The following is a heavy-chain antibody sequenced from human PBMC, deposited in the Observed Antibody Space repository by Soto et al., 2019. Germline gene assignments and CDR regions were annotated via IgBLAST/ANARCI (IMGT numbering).Heavy chain of an antibody. CDR2: ISYDGSNK. CDR3: AKDLRKWELLQYSAAFDI. V-gene: IGHV3-30*18. CDR1: GFTFSSYG. Sequence: QVQLVESGGGVVQPGRSLRLSCAASGFTFSSYGMHWVRQAPGKGLEWVAVISYDGSNKYYADSVKGRFTISRDNSKNPLYLQMNSLRAEDTAVYYCAKDLRKWELLQYSAAFDIWGQGTMVTVSS. J-gene: IGHJ3*02. D-gene: IGHD1-26*01.